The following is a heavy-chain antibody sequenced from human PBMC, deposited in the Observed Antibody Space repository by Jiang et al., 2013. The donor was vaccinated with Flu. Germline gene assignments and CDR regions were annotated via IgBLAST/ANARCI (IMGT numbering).Heavy chain of an antibody. D-gene: IGHD6-13*01. J-gene: IGHJ5*02. V-gene: IGHV5-51*01. Sequence: KXSCKGSGYXFTSYWIGWVRQMPGKGLEWMGIIYPGDSDTRYSPSFQGQVTISADKSISTAYLQWSSLKASDTAMYYCARGEEIGSSWYQLWAWFDPWGQGTLVTVSS. CDR2: IYPGDSDT. CDR1: GYXFTSYW. CDR3: ARGEEIGSSWYQLWAWFDP.